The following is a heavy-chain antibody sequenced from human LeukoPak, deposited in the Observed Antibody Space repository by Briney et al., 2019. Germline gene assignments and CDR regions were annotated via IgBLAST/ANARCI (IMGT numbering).Heavy chain of an antibody. D-gene: IGHD3-16*01. CDR2: INHSGST. CDR1: GGSFSGHY. J-gene: IGHJ5*02. Sequence: SETLSLTCSVYGGSFSGHYWSWIRQSPGKGLEWIGEINHSGSTNYNPSLKSRVAISVDTSKNQFSLKLRSVTAADTAVYYCTRGPLWVKERLFDPWDQGTLVTVSS. CDR3: TRGPLWVKERLFDP. V-gene: IGHV4-34*01.